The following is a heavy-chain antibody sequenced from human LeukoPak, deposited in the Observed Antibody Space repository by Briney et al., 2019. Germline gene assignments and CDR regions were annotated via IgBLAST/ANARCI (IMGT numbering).Heavy chain of an antibody. J-gene: IGHJ3*02. V-gene: IGHV4-39*07. CDR2: IYYSGST. CDR3: ARTYYYDSSDGDAFDI. CDR1: GGSISSSSYY. Sequence: SETLSLTCTVSGGSISSSSYYWGWIRQPPGKGLEWIGSIYYSGSTYYNPSLKSRVTISVDTSKNQFSLKLSSVTAADTAVYYCARTYYYDSSDGDAFDIWGQGTMVTVSS. D-gene: IGHD3-22*01.